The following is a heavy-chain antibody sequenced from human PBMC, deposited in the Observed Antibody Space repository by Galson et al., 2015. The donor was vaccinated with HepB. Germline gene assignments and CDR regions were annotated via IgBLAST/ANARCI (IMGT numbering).Heavy chain of an antibody. CDR3: ASQTTVTTIPWVYFDY. V-gene: IGHV3-30-3*01. Sequence: SLRLSCAASGFTFSSYAMHWVRQAPGKGLEWVAVISYDGSNKYYADSVKGRFTISRDNSKNTLYLQMNSLRAEDTAVYYCASQTTVTTIPWVYFDYWGQGTLVTVSS. CDR2: ISYDGSNK. CDR1: GFTFSSYA. J-gene: IGHJ4*02. D-gene: IGHD4-17*01.